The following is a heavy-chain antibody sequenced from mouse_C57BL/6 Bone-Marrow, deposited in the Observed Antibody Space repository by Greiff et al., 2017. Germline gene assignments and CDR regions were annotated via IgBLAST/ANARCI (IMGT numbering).Heavy chain of an antibody. V-gene: IGHV1-64*01. D-gene: IGHD2-1*01. J-gene: IGHJ3*01. CDR3: ARTEIYYVNLAWFAY. CDR1: GYTFTSYW. Sequence: QVQLQQPGAELVKPGASVTLSCKASGYTFTSYWMNWVKQRPGQGLEWIGMIHPNSGSTNYNEKFKSKATLTVDTSSSTAYMQISSLTSEDSAVYYCARTEIYYVNLAWFAYWVQGTLVTVSA. CDR2: IHPNSGST.